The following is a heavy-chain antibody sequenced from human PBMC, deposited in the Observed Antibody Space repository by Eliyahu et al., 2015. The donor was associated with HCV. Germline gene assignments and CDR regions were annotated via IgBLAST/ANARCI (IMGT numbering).Heavy chain of an antibody. D-gene: IGHD1-26*01. J-gene: IGHJ3*02. Sequence: SVRGRFTISRDNARNSLYLQMDSLRVEDTAVYYCVRHARVGDIWGQGTMVTVSS. CDR3: VRHARVGDI. V-gene: IGHV3-11*01.